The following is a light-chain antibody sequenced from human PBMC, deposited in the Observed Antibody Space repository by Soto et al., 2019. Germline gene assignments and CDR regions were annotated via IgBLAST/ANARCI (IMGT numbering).Light chain of an antibody. Sequence: QSALTQPASLSGAPGQSITISCTGASSDVGGYNYVSWYQQHPDKAPKLMIYEISNRPSGVSNRFSGSKSGNTASLTISGLQAEDEADYYCSSYTTSSTLDVFGTGTQLTVL. CDR1: SSDVGGYNY. CDR3: SSYTTSSTLDV. CDR2: EIS. V-gene: IGLV2-14*01. J-gene: IGLJ1*01.